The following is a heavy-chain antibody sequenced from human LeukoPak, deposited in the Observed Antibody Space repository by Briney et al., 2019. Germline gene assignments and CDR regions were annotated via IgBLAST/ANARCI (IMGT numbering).Heavy chain of an antibody. CDR1: GFTFSSYG. J-gene: IGHJ4*02. V-gene: IGHV3-30*03. D-gene: IGHD5-12*01. Sequence: PGGSLRLSCAASGFTFSSYGMHWVRQAPGKGLEWVAVISYDGSNKYYADSVKGRFTISRDNSKNTLYLQMNSLRAEDTAVYYCATSGGYSGYDEEESPYYFDYWGQGTLVTVSS. CDR2: ISYDGSNK. CDR3: ATSGGYSGYDEEESPYYFDY.